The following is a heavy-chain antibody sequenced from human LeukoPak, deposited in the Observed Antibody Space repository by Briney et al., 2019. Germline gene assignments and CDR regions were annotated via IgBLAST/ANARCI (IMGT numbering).Heavy chain of an antibody. Sequence: SVKVSCKASGGTFNSYAISWVRQAPGQGLEWMGGIIPIFGTANYAQKFQGRVTITTDESTSTAYMELSSLRSEDTAVYYCAREGNNWNYVGPSWFDPWGQGTLVTVSS. V-gene: IGHV1-69*05. D-gene: IGHD1-7*01. CDR1: GGTFNSYA. CDR3: AREGNNWNYVGPSWFDP. J-gene: IGHJ5*02. CDR2: IIPIFGTA.